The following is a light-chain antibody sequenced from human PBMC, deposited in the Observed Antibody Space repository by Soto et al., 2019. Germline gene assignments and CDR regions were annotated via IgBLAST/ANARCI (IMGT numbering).Light chain of an antibody. J-gene: IGKJ1*01. CDR1: QSVSSN. CDR2: GPS. CDR3: QQFNSWPGT. V-gene: IGKV3-15*01. Sequence: EIVMTQSPATLSVSPGERATLSCRASQSVSSNLAWYQQKPGQAPRLLIYGPSTRATGIPARFSGSGSGTEFTLTLSSLQSEDFAVYYCQQFNSWPGTFGQGTKVQIK.